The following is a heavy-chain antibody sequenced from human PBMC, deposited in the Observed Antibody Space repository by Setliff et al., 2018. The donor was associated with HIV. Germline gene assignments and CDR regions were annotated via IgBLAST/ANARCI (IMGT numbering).Heavy chain of an antibody. CDR2: IYSSGTT. D-gene: IGHD6-13*01. CDR1: GDSINGYY. J-gene: IGHJ2*01. CDR3: ARRGGASSSWYDWYFDL. V-gene: IGHV4-59*08. Sequence: SETLSLTCTVSGDSINGYYWSWFRQPPGRGLEWIGYIYSSGTTKYNPSLKSRVTILVDTSKNQFSLKLSSVTAADTAVYYCARRGGASSSWYDWYFDLWGRGTLVTVSS.